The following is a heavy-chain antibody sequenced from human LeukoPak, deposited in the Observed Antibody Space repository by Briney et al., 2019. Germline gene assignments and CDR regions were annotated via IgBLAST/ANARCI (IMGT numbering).Heavy chain of an antibody. D-gene: IGHD3-10*01. CDR1: GRSFSGYY. J-gene: IGHJ6*03. Sequence: SETLSLTCAVYGRSFSGYYWSWIRQSPGQGLEWIGEINHSGSTKYNPSLKSRVTMLVDTSKNQFSLKLTTVTAADTAVYYCARGDDHHGSEYTHYYYYYMDVWGKGTTVIVSS. CDR3: ARGDDHHGSEYTHYYYYYMDV. V-gene: IGHV4-34*01. CDR2: INHSGST.